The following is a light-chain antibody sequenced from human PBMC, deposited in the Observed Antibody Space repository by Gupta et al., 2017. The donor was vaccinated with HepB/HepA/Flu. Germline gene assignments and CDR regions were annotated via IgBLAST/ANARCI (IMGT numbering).Light chain of an antibody. CDR1: ALPKHY. J-gene: IGLJ2*01. Sequence: SYELTHPPSVSVSPGQTARTTCSGDALPKHYAYWYQQKPGQATVLVILKDSERPSGIPERFACSSSGTTVTLTISGVQAEDEADYYCQSADSSGAYFIFGGGTKLTVL. CDR2: KDS. CDR3: QSADSSGAYFI. V-gene: IGLV3-25*03.